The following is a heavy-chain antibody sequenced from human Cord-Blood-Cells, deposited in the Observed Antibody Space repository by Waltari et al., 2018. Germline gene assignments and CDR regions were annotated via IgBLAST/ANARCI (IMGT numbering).Heavy chain of an antibody. CDR3: ARGYIVVVPAAMIGGWFDP. D-gene: IGHD2-2*01. CDR1: GYTFPSYG. V-gene: IGHV1-18*01. Sequence: QVQLVQSGAEVKKPGASVKVSCKASGYTFPSYGISWVRQATRQGLEWMGWSSAYNGNTNYAQKLQGRVTMTTDTSTSTAYMELRSLRSDDTAVYYCARGYIVVVPAAMIGGWFDPWGQGTLVTVSS. J-gene: IGHJ5*02. CDR2: SSAYNGNT.